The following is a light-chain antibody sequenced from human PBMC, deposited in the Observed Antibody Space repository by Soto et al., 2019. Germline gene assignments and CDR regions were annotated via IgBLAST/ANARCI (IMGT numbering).Light chain of an antibody. CDR1: HIGRKS. J-gene: IGLJ2*01. Sequence: SYELTQPASVSVAPGKTARMTCGGNHIGRKSVHWYQQKPGQAPVLVIYYDSDRPSRIPERFSGSNSGNTATLTISRVEAGDEADYYCQVWDSSSDVVFGGGTKLTVL. CDR2: YDS. V-gene: IGLV3-21*04. CDR3: QVWDSSSDVV.